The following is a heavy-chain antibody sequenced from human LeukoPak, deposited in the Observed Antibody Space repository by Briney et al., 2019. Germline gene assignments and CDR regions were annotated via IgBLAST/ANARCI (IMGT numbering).Heavy chain of an antibody. CDR3: ARGGGTMVRGVIMLYYYMDV. CDR1: GGSISSGGYY. J-gene: IGHJ6*03. CDR2: IYYSGST. Sequence: SETLSLTCTVSGGSISSGGYYWSWIRQHPGKGLEWIGYIYYSGSTYYNPSLKSRVTISVDTSKNQFSLKLSSVTAAATAVVYWARGGGTMVRGVIMLYYYMDVGSKETTVTVYS. D-gene: IGHD3-10*01. V-gene: IGHV4-31*03.